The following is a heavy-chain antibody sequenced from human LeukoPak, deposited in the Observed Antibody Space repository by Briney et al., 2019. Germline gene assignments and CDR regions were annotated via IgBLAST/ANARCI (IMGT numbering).Heavy chain of an antibody. V-gene: IGHV4-34*01. Sequence: SETLSLTCAVYGGSFSGYYWSWIRQPPGKGLEWIGEINHSGSANYNPSLKSRVTISVDTSKNQFSLKLSSVTAADTAVYYCARVPVGATIKVDYWGQGTLVTVSS. J-gene: IGHJ4*02. CDR3: ARVPVGATIKVDY. D-gene: IGHD1-26*01. CDR1: GGSFSGYY. CDR2: INHSGSA.